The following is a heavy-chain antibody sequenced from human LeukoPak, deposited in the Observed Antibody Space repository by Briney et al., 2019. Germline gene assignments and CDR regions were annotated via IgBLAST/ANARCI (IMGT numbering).Heavy chain of an antibody. D-gene: IGHD3-22*01. J-gene: IGHJ6*02. Sequence: GESLKISCKGSGYRFTTYWIGWVRQMPGKGLEWMGIIYPGDSDTRYSPSFQGQVTISADKSISTAYLQWSSLKASDTAMHYCARHVAYDSSGYYSSYYYYGMDVWGQGTTVTVSS. CDR1: GYRFTTYW. CDR2: IYPGDSDT. CDR3: ARHVAYDSSGYYSSYYYYGMDV. V-gene: IGHV5-51*01.